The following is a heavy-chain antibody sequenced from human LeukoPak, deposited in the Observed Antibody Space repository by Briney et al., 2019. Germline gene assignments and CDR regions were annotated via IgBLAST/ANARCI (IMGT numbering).Heavy chain of an antibody. CDR3: ARDNRTYYDFWSGYNFDY. V-gene: IGHV1-18*01. Sequence: ASVKVSCKASGYTFSRYGINWVRQAPGQGLEWMGWISGYNEKTNYAQKFQGRVTMTTDTSTSTAYMELSSLGSEDTAVYYCARDNRTYYDFWSGYNFDYWGQGTLVTVSS. CDR2: ISGYNEKT. D-gene: IGHD3-3*01. J-gene: IGHJ4*02. CDR1: GYTFSRYG.